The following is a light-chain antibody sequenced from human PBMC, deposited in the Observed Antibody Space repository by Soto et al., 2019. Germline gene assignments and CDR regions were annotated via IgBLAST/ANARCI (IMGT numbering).Light chain of an antibody. Sequence: EIVLTQSPATLSLSPGERVTLSCRASQSVSSSLAWYQQKPGPAPRLLIYDASSRATGIPVRFSGSGSGTDFTLTISSLEPEDFAVYYCQQRISGLTFGQGTKVEIK. CDR3: QQRISGLT. CDR2: DAS. CDR1: QSVSSS. J-gene: IGKJ1*01. V-gene: IGKV3-11*01.